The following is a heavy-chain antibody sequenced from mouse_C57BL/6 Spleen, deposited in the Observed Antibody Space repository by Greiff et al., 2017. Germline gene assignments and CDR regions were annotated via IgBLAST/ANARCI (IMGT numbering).Heavy chain of an antibody. CDR2: IRHKANGYTT. CDR3: ARGGLDV. V-gene: IGHV7-3*01. Sequence: EVKVVESGGGLVQPGGSLSLSCAASGFTFTDYYMSWVRQPPGQALEWLGFIRHKANGYTTEYSASVKGRFTISRDNSQSILYLQMNALRAEDSATYYCARGGLDVWGTGTTVTVSS. J-gene: IGHJ1*03. CDR1: GFTFTDYY.